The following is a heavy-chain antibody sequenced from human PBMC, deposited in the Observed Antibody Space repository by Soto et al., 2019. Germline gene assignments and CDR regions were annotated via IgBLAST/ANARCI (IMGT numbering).Heavy chain of an antibody. J-gene: IGHJ4*02. V-gene: IGHV3-11*01. D-gene: IGHD5-18*01. CDR1: GFTFSDYY. Sequence: GGSLRLSCAASGFTFSDYYMSWIRQAPGKGLEWVSSITSSGSTTYYTDSVKGRFTISRDNAKNSLYLQMNSLRAEDTAVYYFARERYSYDPYYFDYWGQGTLVTVAS. CDR3: ARERYSYDPYYFDY. CDR2: ITSSGSTT.